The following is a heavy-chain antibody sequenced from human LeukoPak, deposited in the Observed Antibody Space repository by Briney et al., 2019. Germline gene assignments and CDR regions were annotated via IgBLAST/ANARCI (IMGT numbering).Heavy chain of an antibody. V-gene: IGHV3-15*01. CDR2: IKSKTDGGTT. CDR1: GFTFSNAW. D-gene: IGHD6-19*01. J-gene: IGHJ4*02. CDR3: TTENSSGWYYFDY. Sequence: GGSLRLSCAASGFTFSNAWMSWVRQAPGKGLEWVGRIKSKTDGGTTDCAAPVKGRFTISRDDSKNTLYLQMNGLKTEDTAVYYCTTENSSGWYYFDYWGQGTLVTVSS.